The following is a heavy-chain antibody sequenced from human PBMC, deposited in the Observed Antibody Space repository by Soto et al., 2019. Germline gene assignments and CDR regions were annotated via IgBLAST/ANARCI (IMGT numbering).Heavy chain of an antibody. CDR1: GCSINSHDFY. CDR2: IYYSGGT. J-gene: IGHJ6*02. V-gene: IGHV4-30-4*01. CDR3: ARGNRKDYYYGMDV. Sequence: SETLSLTCTVSGCSINSHDFYWTWLRQPPGKGLEWIGYIYYSGGTYYNPSLKSRVTISVDTSRNQFSLKVTSVTAADTAVYYCARGNRKDYYYGMDVWGQGTTVTVSS.